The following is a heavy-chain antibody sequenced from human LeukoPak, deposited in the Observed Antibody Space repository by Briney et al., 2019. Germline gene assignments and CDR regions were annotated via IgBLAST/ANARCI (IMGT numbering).Heavy chain of an antibody. Sequence: ASVKVSSKASGYTFTSYDINWVRQATGQGLEWMGWMNPNSGNTGYEQKFQGRVTMTRNTSISTAYMELSSLRSEDTAVYYCAKSITMVRGVIRSVGFDPWGQGTLVTVSS. V-gene: IGHV1-8*01. CDR1: GYTFTSYD. CDR3: AKSITMVRGVIRSVGFDP. J-gene: IGHJ5*02. CDR2: MNPNSGNT. D-gene: IGHD3-10*01.